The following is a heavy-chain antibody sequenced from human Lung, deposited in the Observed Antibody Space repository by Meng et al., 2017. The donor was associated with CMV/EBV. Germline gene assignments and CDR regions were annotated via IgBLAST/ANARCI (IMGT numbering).Heavy chain of an antibody. Sequence: LVSGPGVGEPSQALAPVCTVSCGSISSVYYYWRWIRCPAGKGVEWIGYIHYSGSTYYNPSLKSRVTISVDTSKNQFSLKLSSVTAADTAVYYCARALDTAMVTFDYWGQGTLVTVSS. V-gene: IGHV4-30-4*01. CDR3: ARALDTAMVTFDY. J-gene: IGHJ4*02. D-gene: IGHD5-18*01. CDR2: IHYSGST. CDR1: CGSISSVYYY.